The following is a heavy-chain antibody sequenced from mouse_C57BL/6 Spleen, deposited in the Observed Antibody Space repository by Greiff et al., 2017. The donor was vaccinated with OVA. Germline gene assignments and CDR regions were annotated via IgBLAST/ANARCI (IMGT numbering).Heavy chain of an antibody. CDR3: ARDGKGGTYAMDY. V-gene: IGHV5-17*01. D-gene: IGHD2-1*01. CDR2: ISSGSSTI. J-gene: IGHJ4*01. CDR1: GFTFSDYG. Sequence: DVKLVESGGGLVKPGGSPKLSCAASGFTFSDYGMHWVRQAPEKGLEWVAYISSGSSTIYYADTVKGRFTISRDNAKNTLFLQMTSLRSEDTAMYYCARDGKGGTYAMDYWGQGTSVTVSS.